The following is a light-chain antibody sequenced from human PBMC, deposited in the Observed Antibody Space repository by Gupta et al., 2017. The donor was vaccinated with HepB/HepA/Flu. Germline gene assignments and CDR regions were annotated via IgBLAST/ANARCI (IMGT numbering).Light chain of an antibody. V-gene: IGLV4-60*03. CDR2: LEGSGSY. CDR3: ETWDSNSWV. CDR1: SGHSSYI. Sequence: QPVLTQSSSASVSLGPSAKLTCPLSSGHSSYIIAWHQQQPGKAPRYLMKLEGSGSYNKGSGVPDRFSGSSSGADRYLTISNLQSEDEADYYCETWDSNSWVFGGGTKLTVL. J-gene: IGLJ3*02.